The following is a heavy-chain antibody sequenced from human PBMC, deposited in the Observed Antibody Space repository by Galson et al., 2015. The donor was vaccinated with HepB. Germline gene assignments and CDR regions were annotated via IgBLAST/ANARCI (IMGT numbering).Heavy chain of an antibody. J-gene: IGHJ4*02. V-gene: IGHV3-30*18. CDR2: ISHDKRNK. CDR3: AKEFPPYYGFWSGHQK. D-gene: IGHD3-3*01. CDR1: GFIFSNYG. Sequence: SLRLSCAASGFIFSNYGMHWVRQAPGKGLEWVALISHDKRNKYYSDSVEGRFTVSRDNFMNTLHLQMNSLRVEDTAVYYCAKEFPPYYGFWSGHQKWGQGTQVTVSP.